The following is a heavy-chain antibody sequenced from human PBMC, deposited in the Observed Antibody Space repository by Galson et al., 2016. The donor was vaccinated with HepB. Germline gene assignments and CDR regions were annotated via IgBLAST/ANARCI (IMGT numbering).Heavy chain of an antibody. CDR3: ARDMVRDSSSYYYYYGLDV. D-gene: IGHD6-6*01. J-gene: IGHJ6*02. CDR2: ISASGAGT. Sequence: SLRLSCAASGFTFSSDAMSWVRQAPEKGLEWVSGISASGAGTYYADSVKGRFTISRDNFKNTLYLQMNSLRAADTALYYCARDMVRDSSSYYYYYGLDVWGQGTTVTVSS. CDR1: GFTFSSDA. V-gene: IGHV3-23*01.